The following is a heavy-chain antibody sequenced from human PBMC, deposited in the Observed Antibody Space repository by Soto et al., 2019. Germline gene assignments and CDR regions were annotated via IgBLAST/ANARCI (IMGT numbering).Heavy chain of an antibody. CDR2: ISSSSSTI. Sequence: EVQLVESGGGLVQPGGSLRLSCAASGFTFSSYSMNWVRQAPGKGLEWVSYISSSSSTIYYADSVKGRFTISRDNAKNSLYLQMNNLRAEDTAVYYCARDRGDYYYYGMDVWGQGTTVTVSS. V-gene: IGHV3-48*01. J-gene: IGHJ6*02. CDR1: GFTFSSYS. CDR3: ARDRGDYYYYGMDV.